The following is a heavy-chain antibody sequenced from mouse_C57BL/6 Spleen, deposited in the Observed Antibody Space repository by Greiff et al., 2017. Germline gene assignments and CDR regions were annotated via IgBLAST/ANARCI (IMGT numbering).Heavy chain of an antibody. CDR3: ARRDSNWAWFAY. CDR1: GYAFSSYW. D-gene: IGHD4-1*01. J-gene: IGHJ3*01. V-gene: IGHV1-80*01. CDR2: IYPGDGDT. Sequence: VQLQQSGAELVKPGASVKISCKASGYAFSSYWMNWVKQRPGKGLEWIGQIYPGDGDTNYNGKVKGKATLTADKSSSTAYMQLSSLTSEDSAVYFCARRDSNWAWFAYWGQGTLVTVSA.